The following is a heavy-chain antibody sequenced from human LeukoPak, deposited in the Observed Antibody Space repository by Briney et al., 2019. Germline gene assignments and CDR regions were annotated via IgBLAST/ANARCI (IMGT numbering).Heavy chain of an antibody. D-gene: IGHD2-2*01. Sequence: PSETLSLTCTVSGGSISSYYWSWIRQPPGKGLEWMGYIYYSGSTNYNPSLKSRVTISVDTSKNQFSLKLSSVTAADTAVYYCARDDCSSTSCYFRWFDPWGQGTLVTVSS. V-gene: IGHV4-59*01. CDR2: IYYSGST. CDR3: ARDDCSSTSCYFRWFDP. CDR1: GGSISSYY. J-gene: IGHJ5*02.